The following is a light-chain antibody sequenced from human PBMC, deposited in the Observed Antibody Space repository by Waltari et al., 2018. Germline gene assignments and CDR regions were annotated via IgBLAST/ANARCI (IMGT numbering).Light chain of an antibody. V-gene: IGKV2-30*02. CDR3: MQATNWPLT. CDR2: KVS. CDR1: QSLVHTDGHTY. Sequence: DVVMTQSPLSLPVSLGQPASISCRSRQSLVHTDGHTYLNWFQQRPGQSQRRLIYKVSNRDSGVPDRFSGSGSDTAFTLKISRVEAEDVGIYYCMQATNWPLTFGQGTKVEIQ. J-gene: IGKJ1*01.